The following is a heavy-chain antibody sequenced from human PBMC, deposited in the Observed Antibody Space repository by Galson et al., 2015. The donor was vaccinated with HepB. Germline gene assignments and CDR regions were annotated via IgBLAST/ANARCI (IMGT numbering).Heavy chain of an antibody. Sequence: PALVKPTQTLTMTCTFSGFSLSTNLMCVNWIRQPPGKALEWLARIDWEDDKYYSTSLKTRLTISKDTSKNQVVLKMTNMDPVDTATYYCARSISGTAWYYGRDVWGQGTTVTVSS. CDR1: GFSLSTNLMC. D-gene: IGHD1-14*01. CDR3: ARSISGTAWYYGRDV. CDR2: IDWEDDK. J-gene: IGHJ6*02. V-gene: IGHV2-70*11.